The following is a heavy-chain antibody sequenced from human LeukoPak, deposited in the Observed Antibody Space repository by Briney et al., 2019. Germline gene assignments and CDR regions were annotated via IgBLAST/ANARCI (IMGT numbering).Heavy chain of an antibody. CDR1: GGSISSYY. CDR3: ARGSRGSGSYYGY. CDR2: IYYSGST. D-gene: IGHD3-10*01. Sequence: SETLSLTCTVSGGSISSYYWSWIRQPPGKGLEWIGYIYYSGSTNYNPSLKSRVTISVDTSKNQFSLKLSSVTAADTAVYYCARGSRGSGSYYGYWGQGTLVTVSS. J-gene: IGHJ4*02. V-gene: IGHV4-59*01.